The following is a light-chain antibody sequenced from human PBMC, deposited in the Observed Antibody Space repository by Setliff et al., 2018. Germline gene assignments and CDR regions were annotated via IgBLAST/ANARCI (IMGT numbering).Light chain of an antibody. CDR3: SSYSSSNIPFV. Sequence: QSVLTQPASVSGSPGQSITISCTGTSSDVGGYNYVSWYQQHPGKAPKLIIFEVSNRPSGVSNRFSGSKSGNTASLTISGLQAEDEADYYCSSYSSSNIPFVFGTGTKV. CDR2: EVS. J-gene: IGLJ1*01. V-gene: IGLV2-14*01. CDR1: SSDVGGYNY.